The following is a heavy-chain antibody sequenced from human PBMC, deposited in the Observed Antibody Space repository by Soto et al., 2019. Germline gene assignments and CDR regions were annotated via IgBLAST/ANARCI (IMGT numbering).Heavy chain of an antibody. CDR1: GGTFSRYP. V-gene: IGHV1-69*13. CDR2: IIPIVGTI. Sequence: SVKVSCKASGGTFSRYPIAWVRQAPGHGLEWMGQIIPIVGTISHAQNSQGSITITAXXXTSXAXMELXSLRSDDTRVYYCARPRTVAASKGYDYWG. J-gene: IGHJ4*01. D-gene: IGHD2-15*01. CDR3: ARPRTVAASKGYDY.